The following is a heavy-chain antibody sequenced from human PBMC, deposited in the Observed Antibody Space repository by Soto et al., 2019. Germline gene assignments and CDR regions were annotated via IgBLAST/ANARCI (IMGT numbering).Heavy chain of an antibody. V-gene: IGHV1-3*01. J-gene: IGHJ6*02. CDR3: ARNGRGQYYYYGMDV. CDR1: GYTFTSYA. Sequence: GASVEVSCKGSGYTFTSYAMDWVRQAPGQRLEWMGWINAGNGNTKYSQKFQGRVTITRDTSASTAYMELSSLRSEDTAVYYCARNGRGQYYYYGMDVWGQGTTVTVSS. D-gene: IGHD2-8*01. CDR2: INAGNGNT.